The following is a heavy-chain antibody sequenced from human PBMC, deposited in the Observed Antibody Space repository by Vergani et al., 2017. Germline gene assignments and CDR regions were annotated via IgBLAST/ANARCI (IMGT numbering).Heavy chain of an antibody. CDR3: ARHSTVEWLVKLGWIDP. CDR2: IYYSGST. J-gene: IGHJ5*02. Sequence: QLQLQESGPGLVKPSATLSLTCSVSGASIRSSNYYWGWIRQPPGKGLEWIASIYYSGSTYSNPSLKSRVTISVDTSKNQFSLKLSSVTAAATAVYFCARHSTVEWLVKLGWIDPWGKGILVTVSS. V-gene: IGHV4-39*01. D-gene: IGHD6-19*01. CDR1: GASIRSSNYY.